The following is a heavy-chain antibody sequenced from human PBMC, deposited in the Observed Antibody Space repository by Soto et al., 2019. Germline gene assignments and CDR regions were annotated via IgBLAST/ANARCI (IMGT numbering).Heavy chain of an antibody. J-gene: IGHJ4*02. V-gene: IGHV4-59*01. Sequence: SETLSLTCTVSGGSISAYYWTWIRQPPGKGLEWIGYMFYGGSTNYNPSLKSRVTISVDTSKSQFSLKLSSVTAADTAVYYCARDGQLHYDYWGQGTPVTVSS. CDR2: MFYGGST. CDR3: ARDGQLHYDY. D-gene: IGHD1-26*01. CDR1: GGSISAYY.